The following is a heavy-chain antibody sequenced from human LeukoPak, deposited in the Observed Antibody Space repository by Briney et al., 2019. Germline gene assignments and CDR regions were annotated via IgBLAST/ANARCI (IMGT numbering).Heavy chain of an antibody. CDR2: IKQDGGEK. D-gene: IGHD6-19*01. V-gene: IGHV3-7*04. CDR3: AGGSGWLIDS. J-gene: IGHJ4*02. CDR1: GFTFSRYW. Sequence: PGGSLRLSCAASGFTFSRYWMNWVRQAPGKGLEWVANIKQDGGEKYYVDSVKGRFTISRDNAKNSLYLQLNSLGAEDTAVYYCAGGSGWLIDSWGQGTLVTVSS.